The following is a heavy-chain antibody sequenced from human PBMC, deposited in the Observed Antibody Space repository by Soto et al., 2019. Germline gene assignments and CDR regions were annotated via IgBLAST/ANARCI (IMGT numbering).Heavy chain of an antibody. J-gene: IGHJ6*02. CDR2: ISSSSRYI. CDR1: GFTFSSYT. V-gene: IGHV3-21*01. D-gene: IGHD6-13*01. CDR3: ARDLAAATSYGMDV. Sequence: EVQLVESGGGLVKPGGSLRLSCAASGFTFSSYTMNWVRQAPGKGLEWVSSISSSSRYIYSADSVKGRFTISRDNAKNSLYLQMNSLRAEDTAVYYCARDLAAATSYGMDVWGQGTTVTVSS.